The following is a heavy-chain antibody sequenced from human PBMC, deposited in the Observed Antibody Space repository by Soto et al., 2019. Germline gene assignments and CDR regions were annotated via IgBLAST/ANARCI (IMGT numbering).Heavy chain of an antibody. D-gene: IGHD2-15*01. V-gene: IGHV4-30-4*01. Sequence: QVQLQESGPGLVKPSQTLSLTCTVSGGSISSGDYYWSWIRQPPGKGLEWIGYIYYSGSTYYNPSLKSRVTISVDTSKNQFSLKLSSVTAADTAVYYCARAYHKGLGWSLGDAFDIWGQGTMVTVSS. CDR2: IYYSGST. J-gene: IGHJ3*02. CDR3: ARAYHKGLGWSLGDAFDI. CDR1: GGSISSGDYY.